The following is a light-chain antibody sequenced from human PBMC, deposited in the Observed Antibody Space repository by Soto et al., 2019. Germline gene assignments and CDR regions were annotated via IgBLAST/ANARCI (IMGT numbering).Light chain of an antibody. Sequence: DIVWTQSPGTLSFSPGERATLSCRASQSISSDSLGWFQQKPGQPPRLLIYATSIRATGIPDRFSGSGSGTDFTLTISRLEPEDFAVYFCQHNNFGLGTKLAI. CDR2: ATS. V-gene: IGKV3-20*01. J-gene: IGKJ2*01. CDR1: QSISSDS. CDR3: QHNN.